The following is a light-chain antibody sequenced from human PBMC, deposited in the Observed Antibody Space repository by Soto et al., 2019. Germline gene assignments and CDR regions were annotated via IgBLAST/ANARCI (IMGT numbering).Light chain of an antibody. V-gene: IGLV4-60*03. J-gene: IGLJ3*02. CDR3: ETWDTNTRV. Sequence: QLVLTQSSSASASLGSSVKLTCTLSSGHSSYIIAWHQQQPGKAPRYLMKLEGSGTYNKGSGVPDRFSGSGSRADRYLTISNLQSEDEADYYCETWDTNTRVFGGGTKLTVL. CDR1: SGHSSYI. CDR2: LEGSGTY.